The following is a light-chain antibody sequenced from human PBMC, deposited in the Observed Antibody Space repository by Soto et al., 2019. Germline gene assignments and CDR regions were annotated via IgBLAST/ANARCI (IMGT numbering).Light chain of an antibody. V-gene: IGLV2-14*01. CDR3: SSYTSGSSHYV. CDR2: GVT. Sequence: QSALTQPASVSGSPGQSITISCTGTSSDVGAYYSVSWYQHHPGKAPKLINYGVTNRPSGVSNRFSGSKSGNTASLTISGLQAEDEADYHCSSYTSGSSHYVFGTGTKVTVL. J-gene: IGLJ1*01. CDR1: SSDVGAYYS.